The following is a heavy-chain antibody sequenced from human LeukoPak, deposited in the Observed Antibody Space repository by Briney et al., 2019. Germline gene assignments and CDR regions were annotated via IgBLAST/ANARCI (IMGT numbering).Heavy chain of an antibody. Sequence: GASVKVSCKAPGYTFTSYGISWVRQAPGQGLEWMGWISAYNGNTNYAQNLQGRLTMTTDTSTSTVYMELSSVRSEDTAVYYCARDQGYSGMTLDYWGQGTLVTVSS. CDR2: ISAYNGNT. CDR3: ARDQGYSGMTLDY. D-gene: IGHD5-12*01. CDR1: GYTFTSYG. V-gene: IGHV1-18*01. J-gene: IGHJ4*02.